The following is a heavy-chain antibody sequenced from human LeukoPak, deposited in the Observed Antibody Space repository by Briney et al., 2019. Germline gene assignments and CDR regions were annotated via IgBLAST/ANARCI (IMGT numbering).Heavy chain of an antibody. CDR2: IIPIFGTA. D-gene: IGHD6-13*01. CDR1: GGTFSSYA. J-gene: IGHJ5*02. Sequence: ASVKVSCKASGGTFSSYAISWVRQAPGQGLEWMGGIIPIFGTANYAQKFQGRVTITADESTSTAYMELSSLRSDDTAVYYCARMWCTAASGWNWFDPWGQGTLVTVSS. CDR3: ARMWCTAASGWNWFDP. V-gene: IGHV1-69*13.